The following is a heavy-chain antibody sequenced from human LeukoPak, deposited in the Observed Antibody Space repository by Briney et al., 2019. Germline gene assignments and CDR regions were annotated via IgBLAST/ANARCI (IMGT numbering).Heavy chain of an antibody. CDR2: ISYDGSDK. CDR3: AKNPQPHPSYGGYFDY. D-gene: IGHD2-15*01. CDR1: GFSFSSNG. V-gene: IGHV3-30*18. J-gene: IGHJ4*02. Sequence: AGGSLRLSCAASGFSFSSNGMHWVRQAPGKGLEWVAVISYDGSDKYYVDSVKGRFTISRDNSKNTLYLQMNSLRADDTAVYYCAKNPQPHPSYGGYFDYWGQGTLVTVSS.